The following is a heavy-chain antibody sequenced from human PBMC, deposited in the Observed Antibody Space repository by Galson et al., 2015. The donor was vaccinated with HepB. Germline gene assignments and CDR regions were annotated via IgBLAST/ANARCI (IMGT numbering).Heavy chain of an antibody. J-gene: IGHJ3*02. D-gene: IGHD3-22*01. CDR3: ARDRAYYDSSGDAFDI. CDR2: IYYSGST. CDR1: GGSISSGGYY. V-gene: IGHV4-31*03. Sequence: TLSLTCTVSGGSISSGGYYWSWIRQHQGKGLEWIGYIYYSGSTYYNPSLKSRVTISVDTSKNQFSLKLSSVTAADTAVYYCARDRAYYDSSGDAFDIWGQGTMVTVSS.